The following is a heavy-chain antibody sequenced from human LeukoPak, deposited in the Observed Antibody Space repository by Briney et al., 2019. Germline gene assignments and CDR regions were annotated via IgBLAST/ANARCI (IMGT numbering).Heavy chain of an antibody. CDR3: YYYDSSGFYYFDY. CDR1: GFTFSSSS. V-gene: IGHV3-21*01. Sequence: GRSLRLSCAASGFTFSSSSMNWVRQAPAKGLEWVSSISSSSSYIYYADSVKGRFTISRDNAKNSLYLQMNSLRAEDTAVYYCYYYDSSGFYYFDYWGQGTLVTVSS. CDR2: ISSSSSYI. D-gene: IGHD3-22*01. J-gene: IGHJ4*02.